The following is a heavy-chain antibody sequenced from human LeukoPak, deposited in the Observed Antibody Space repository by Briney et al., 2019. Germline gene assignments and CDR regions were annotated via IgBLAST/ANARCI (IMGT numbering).Heavy chain of an antibody. D-gene: IGHD6-19*01. Sequence: SETLSLTCTVSGGSISAYYWSWIRQPPGKGREYIGYIHHTGSTNYNPSLKSRVTMSVDTSKNHFSLKLGSVTAADTAVYYCARGNSSGWYGGFDCWGQGILVTVSS. CDR3: ARGNSSGWYGGFDC. V-gene: IGHV4-59*01. CDR2: IHHTGST. CDR1: GGSISAYY. J-gene: IGHJ4*02.